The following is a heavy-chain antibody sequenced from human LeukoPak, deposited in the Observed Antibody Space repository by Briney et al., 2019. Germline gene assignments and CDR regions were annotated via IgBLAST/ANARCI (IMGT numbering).Heavy chain of an antibody. CDR2: ISGSGGST. Sequence: GGSLRLSWAASGFTFSSYAMSWVRQAPGKGLEWVSAISGSGGSTYYADSVKGRFTISRDSSKNTLYLQMNSLRAEDTAVYYCAKTKYYYDSSGYTPFDYWGQGTLVSVSS. CDR1: GFTFSSYA. J-gene: IGHJ4*02. D-gene: IGHD3-22*01. V-gene: IGHV3-23*01. CDR3: AKTKYYYDSSGYTPFDY.